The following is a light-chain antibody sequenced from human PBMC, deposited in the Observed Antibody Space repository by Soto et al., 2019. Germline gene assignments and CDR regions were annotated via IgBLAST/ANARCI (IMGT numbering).Light chain of an antibody. J-gene: IGKJ1*01. CDR2: DAS. Sequence: DIQMTQSPSTLSASVLDRVTITGRASQSISSWLAWYQQKPGKAPKLLIYDASSLESGVPSRFSGSGSGTEFTLTISSLQPDDFATYYCQQYNSYSPTFGQGTKVDIK. CDR3: QQYNSYSPT. V-gene: IGKV1-5*01. CDR1: QSISSW.